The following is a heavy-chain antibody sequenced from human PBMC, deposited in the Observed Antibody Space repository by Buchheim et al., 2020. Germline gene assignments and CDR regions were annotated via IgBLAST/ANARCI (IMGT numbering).Heavy chain of an antibody. CDR1: DFIFSNYW. V-gene: IGHV3-74*01. D-gene: IGHD6-6*01. CDR2: INGYGSIT. J-gene: IGHJ5*02. CDR3: ARAIAARLDP. Sequence: EVQLVESGGGLVQPGGSLRLSCAVSDFIFSNYWMDWVRPAPGKELVWVSRINGYGSITNYADSVKGRFTISIENAKQTLYLQMNSLRADDTAVYYCARAIAARLDPWGQGTL.